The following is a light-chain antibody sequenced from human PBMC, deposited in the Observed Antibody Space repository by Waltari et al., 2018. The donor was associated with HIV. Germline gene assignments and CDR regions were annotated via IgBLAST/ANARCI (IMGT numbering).Light chain of an antibody. CDR1: SSDIGTSKY. CDR3: HSSSRVNTFVL. Sequence: QSALTQPASVSGSPGQSITISCNGTSSDIGTSKYVSWYQQHPGKAPKLLIYDVIVRPSGVSDRFSGSKSGNTASLTISGLHNEDEATYYCHSSSRVNTFVLFGGGTKLTVL. CDR2: DVI. J-gene: IGLJ2*01. V-gene: IGLV2-14*03.